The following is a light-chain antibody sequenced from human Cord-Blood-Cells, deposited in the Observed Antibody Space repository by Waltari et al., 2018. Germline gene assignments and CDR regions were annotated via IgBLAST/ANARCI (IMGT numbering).Light chain of an antibody. Sequence: SSALTQDPAVCVALGQTVRITYQGDSLRSYNESRYQQKPGQAPVLVIYGKNNRPSGIPDRFSGSSSGNTASLTITGAQAEDEADYYCNSRDSSGNHLWVFGGGTKLTVL. CDR3: NSRDSSGNHLWV. CDR1: SLRSYN. CDR2: GKN. J-gene: IGLJ3*02. V-gene: IGLV3-19*01.